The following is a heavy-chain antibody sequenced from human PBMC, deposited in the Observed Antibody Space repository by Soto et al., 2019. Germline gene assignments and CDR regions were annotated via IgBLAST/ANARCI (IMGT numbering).Heavy chain of an antibody. D-gene: IGHD5-12*01. V-gene: IGHV1-69*13. Sequence: ASVKVSCKASGGTFSSYAISWVRQAPGQGLEWMGGIIPIFGTANYAQKFQGRVTITADESTSTAYMELSSLRSEDTAVYYCARGGSGYDYYFDYWGQGTLVTVSS. CDR2: IIPIFGTA. CDR3: ARGGSGYDYYFDY. CDR1: GGTFSSYA. J-gene: IGHJ4*02.